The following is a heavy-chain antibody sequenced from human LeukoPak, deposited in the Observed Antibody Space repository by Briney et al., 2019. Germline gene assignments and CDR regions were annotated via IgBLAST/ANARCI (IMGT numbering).Heavy chain of an antibody. CDR3: ARMRSWGPLRAFDI. Sequence: SETLSLTCTVSGGSISSAFYHWSWIRQPPGKGLEWIGYIYHSGSAYYYPSLKSRVTISVDRSKNQFSLKLSSVTAADTAVYYCARMRSWGPLRAFDIWGQGTMVTVSS. CDR2: IYHSGSA. D-gene: IGHD3-16*01. V-gene: IGHV4-30-2*01. J-gene: IGHJ3*02. CDR1: GGSISSAFYH.